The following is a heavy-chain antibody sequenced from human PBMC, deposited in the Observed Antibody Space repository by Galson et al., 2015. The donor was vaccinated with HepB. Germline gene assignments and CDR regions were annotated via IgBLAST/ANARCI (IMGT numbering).Heavy chain of an antibody. Sequence: SLRLSCAASGFTFSSYGMHWVRQAPGKGLEWVAVISYDGSNKYYADSVKGRLTISRDNSKNTLYLQMNSLRAEGTAVYYCATLAARQYFDYWGQGTLVTVSS. CDR2: ISYDGSNK. V-gene: IGHV3-30*03. D-gene: IGHD6-6*01. CDR1: GFTFSSYG. J-gene: IGHJ4*02. CDR3: ATLAARQYFDY.